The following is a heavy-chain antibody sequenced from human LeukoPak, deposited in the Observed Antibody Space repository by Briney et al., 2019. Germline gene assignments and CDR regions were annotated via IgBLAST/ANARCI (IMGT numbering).Heavy chain of an antibody. V-gene: IGHV1-8*01. J-gene: IGHJ4*02. CDR3: ARESRTVWYYDFWSGYSPRRYFDY. Sequence: ASVKVSCKASGYTFTSYDINWVRQATGQGLEWMGWMNPNSGNTGYAQKFQGRVTMTRNTSISTAYMELSSLRSEDTAVYYCARESRTVWYYDFWSGYSPRRYFDYWGQGTLVTVSS. CDR1: GYTFTSYD. D-gene: IGHD3-3*01. CDR2: MNPNSGNT.